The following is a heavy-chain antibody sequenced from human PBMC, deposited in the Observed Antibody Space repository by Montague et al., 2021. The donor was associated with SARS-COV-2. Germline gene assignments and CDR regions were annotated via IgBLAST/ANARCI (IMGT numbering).Heavy chain of an antibody. V-gene: IGHV4-61*03. CDR3: ARDRGDIYGGNSAWFDP. CDR2: FYYSGGS. J-gene: IGHJ5*02. D-gene: IGHD4-23*01. CDR1: GASISTGSDY. Sequence: SETLSLTCTVSGASISTGSDYWTWIRQRPGRGLEWIGNFYYSGGSTYNPSLKSRVTISAATSKNLFSLTLKSVTASDTAVYYCARDRGDIYGGNSAWFDPWGQGTLVTVSS.